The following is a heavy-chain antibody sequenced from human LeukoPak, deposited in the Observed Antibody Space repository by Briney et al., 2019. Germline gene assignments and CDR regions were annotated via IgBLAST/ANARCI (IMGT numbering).Heavy chain of an antibody. J-gene: IGHJ4*02. D-gene: IGHD2-8*02. CDR1: GFTFSSYS. V-gene: IGHV3-23*01. CDR3: AKEMVLSAASQFDY. Sequence: PAGSLRLSCAASGFTFSSYSMNWVRQAPGKGLEWVSTISGSADRTYYADSVKGRFSISRDNSKNTVYLQMTSLRAEDTALHYCAKEMVLSAASQFDYWGQGTLVTVSS. CDR2: ISGSADRT.